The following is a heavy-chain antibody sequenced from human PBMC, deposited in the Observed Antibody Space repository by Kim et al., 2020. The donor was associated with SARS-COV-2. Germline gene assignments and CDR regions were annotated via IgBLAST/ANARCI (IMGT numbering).Heavy chain of an antibody. CDR3: ARSVTSSVSPLDN. Sequence: GESLKISCSGSGYYFSAFWIAWLRQVPGKDLELMGIIYPADSDVKYSPSFQGHVAISADTSLNTAYLQWSSLQASDTAMYFCARSVTSSVSPLDNWGQGTLVTVSS. V-gene: IGHV5-51*01. D-gene: IGHD6-6*01. J-gene: IGHJ4*02. CDR2: IYPADSDV. CDR1: GYYFSAFW.